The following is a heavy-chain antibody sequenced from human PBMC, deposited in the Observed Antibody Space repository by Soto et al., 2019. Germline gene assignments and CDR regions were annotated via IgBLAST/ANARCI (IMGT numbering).Heavy chain of an antibody. CDR1: GFTYSSCA. V-gene: IGHV3-30*18. CDR2: VSYDGTIY. CDR3: VKDRSDTWSFDY. J-gene: IGHJ4*02. D-gene: IGHD2-8*02. Sequence: QVQLVESGGGVVQPGRSLRLSCAASGFTYSSCAMHWVRQVPGKGLEWLAVVSYDGTIYPYADSVKGRFTISRDNSKKTTYLQMNSLRPEDTAVYYCVKDRSDTWSFDYWGQGTLVTVSS.